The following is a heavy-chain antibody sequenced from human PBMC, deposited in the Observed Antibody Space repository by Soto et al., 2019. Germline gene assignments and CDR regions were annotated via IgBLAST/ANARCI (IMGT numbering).Heavy chain of an antibody. V-gene: IGHV4-39*01. CDR2: IYYSGST. D-gene: IGHD2-15*01. J-gene: IGHJ4*02. Sequence: SETLSLTCTVSGGSISSSSYYWGWIRQPPGKGLEWIGSIYYSGSTYYNPSLKSRVTISVDTSKNQFSLKLSSVTAADTAVYYCARSGLYCSGGSCYSEFYFDYWGQGTLVTVSS. CDR3: ARSGLYCSGGSCYSEFYFDY. CDR1: GGSISSSSYY.